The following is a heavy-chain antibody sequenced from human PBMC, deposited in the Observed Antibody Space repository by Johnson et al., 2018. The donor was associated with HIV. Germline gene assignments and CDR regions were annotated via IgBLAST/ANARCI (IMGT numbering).Heavy chain of an antibody. Sequence: VQLLESGGGVVQPGRSLRLSCAASGFTFSSYAMHWVRQAPGKGLEWVAVISYDGSNKYYADSVKGRFTISRDNSKNTLYLQMNSLRAEDTAVYSCARVPPGIAKDGAFDIWGQGTMVTVSS. CDR3: ARVPPGIAKDGAFDI. CDR1: GFTFSSYA. D-gene: IGHD6-13*01. CDR2: ISYDGSNK. J-gene: IGHJ3*02. V-gene: IGHV3-30*14.